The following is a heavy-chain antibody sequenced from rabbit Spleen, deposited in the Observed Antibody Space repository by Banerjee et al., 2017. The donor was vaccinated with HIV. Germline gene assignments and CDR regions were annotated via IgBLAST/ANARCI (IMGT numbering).Heavy chain of an antibody. D-gene: IGHD1-1*01. CDR1: GFSFNSGYD. CDR2: IDTGDGDT. CDR3: ARNYVNVLDP. Sequence: QSLEESGGGLVKPGASLTLTCKASGFSFNSGYDMCWVRQAPGKGLEWIACIDTGDGDTYFANWAKGRFTISKTSSTTVTLQMTSLTAADTGTYFCARNYVNVLDPWGPGTLVTVS. V-gene: IGHV1S40*01. J-gene: IGHJ2*01.